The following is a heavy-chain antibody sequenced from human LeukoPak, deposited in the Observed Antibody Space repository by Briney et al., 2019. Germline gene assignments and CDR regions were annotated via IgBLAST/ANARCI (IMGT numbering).Heavy chain of an antibody. Sequence: SETLSLTCAVYGGSFSGYYWSWIRQPPGKGLEWIGEINHSGSTNYNPSLKSRVTISVDTSKNQFSLKLSSVTAADTAVYYCARVAGGCGYDWGAGFLGYLVRTCYFDYWGQGTLVTVSS. CDR3: ARVAGGCGYDWGAGFLGYLVRTCYFDY. D-gene: IGHD5-12*01. CDR1: GGSFSGYY. J-gene: IGHJ4*02. V-gene: IGHV4-34*01. CDR2: INHSGST.